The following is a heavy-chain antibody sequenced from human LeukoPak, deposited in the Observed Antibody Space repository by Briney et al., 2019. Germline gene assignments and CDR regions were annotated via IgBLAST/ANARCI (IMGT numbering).Heavy chain of an antibody. CDR1: GGSFSGYY. CDR2: INHSGST. D-gene: IGHD3-10*01. J-gene: IGHJ4*02. Sequence: SETLSLTCAVYGGSFSGYYWSWIRQPPGKGLEWIGEINHSGSTNYNPSLKSRVTISVDTSKNQFSLKLSSVTASDTAVYYCARGSLPATVRGVPTLYYWGQGTLVTVSS. CDR3: ARGSLPATVRGVPTLYY. V-gene: IGHV4-34*01.